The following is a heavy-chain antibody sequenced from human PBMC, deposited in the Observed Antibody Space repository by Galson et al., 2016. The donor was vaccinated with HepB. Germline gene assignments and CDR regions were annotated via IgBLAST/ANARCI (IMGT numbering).Heavy chain of an antibody. V-gene: IGHV3-30*04. CDR1: GFTFSIYA. CDR2: ISYDGSST. CDR3: ARALSRFGSGDHAVDI. Sequence: SLRLSCAASGFTFSIYAMHWVRQAPGKGLEWVAVISYDGSSTYYADSVKGRFTISRDSSRSTLFLQMNSLRDEDTAVYYCARALSRFGSGDHAVDIWDQGTMVTVSS. D-gene: IGHD3-10*01. J-gene: IGHJ3*02.